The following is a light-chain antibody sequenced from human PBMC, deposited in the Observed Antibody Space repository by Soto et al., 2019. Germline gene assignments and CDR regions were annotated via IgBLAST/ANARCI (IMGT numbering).Light chain of an antibody. V-gene: IGKV3-11*01. CDR1: QSVSSY. J-gene: IGKJ4*01. Sequence: EIVLTQSPATLSLSPGEKATLSCRASQSVSSYLAWYQQRPGQAPRLLIHDASNRATGIPARFSGSGSGTEFTLTISSLEPEDFAVYYCQHRSNWPLTFGGGTKVEIK. CDR2: DAS. CDR3: QHRSNWPLT.